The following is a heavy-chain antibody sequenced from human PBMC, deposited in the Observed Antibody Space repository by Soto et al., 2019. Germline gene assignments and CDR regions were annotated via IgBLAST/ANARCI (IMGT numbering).Heavy chain of an antibody. J-gene: IGHJ6*02. CDR2: IDWDDDK. D-gene: IGHD3-10*01. V-gene: IGHV2-70*01. CDR3: ARMDPMVRGVKDYYGMDV. CDR1: GFSLSTSGMC. Sequence: SGPTLVNPTQTLTLTCTFSGFSLSTSGMCVSWIRQPPGKALEWLALIDWDDDKYYSTSLKTRLTISKDTSKNQVVLTMTNMDPVDTATYYCARMDPMVRGVKDYYGMDVWGQGTTVTVSS.